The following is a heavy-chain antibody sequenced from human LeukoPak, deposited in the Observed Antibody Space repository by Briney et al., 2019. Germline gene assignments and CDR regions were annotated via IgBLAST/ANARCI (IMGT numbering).Heavy chain of an antibody. D-gene: IGHD2-21*01. Sequence: GGSLRLSCAASGFTFTSYSMNWVRQAPGKGLEWVSSITGSGSYIYYADSVKGRFTISRDNAKNSLYLQMNSLRAEDTAVYYCARDTYCGGDCPDYWGQGTLVTVSS. CDR2: ITGSGSYI. V-gene: IGHV3-21*01. CDR1: GFTFTSYS. CDR3: ARDTYCGGDCPDY. J-gene: IGHJ4*02.